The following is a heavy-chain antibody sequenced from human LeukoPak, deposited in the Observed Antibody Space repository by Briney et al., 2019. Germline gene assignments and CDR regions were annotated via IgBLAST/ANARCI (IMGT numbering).Heavy chain of an antibody. D-gene: IGHD3/OR15-3a*01. CDR3: ARDPPGTVSFDY. CDR1: GFTFSSYE. V-gene: IGHV3-48*03. Sequence: GGSLRLSCVASGFTFSSYEMNWVRQAPGKGLEWVSYIGTSGTIIYYADSVKGRFTISRDNAKNSLYLQMNNLRAEDTAVYYCARDPPGTVSFDYWGQGTLVTVSS. CDR2: IGTSGTII. J-gene: IGHJ4*02.